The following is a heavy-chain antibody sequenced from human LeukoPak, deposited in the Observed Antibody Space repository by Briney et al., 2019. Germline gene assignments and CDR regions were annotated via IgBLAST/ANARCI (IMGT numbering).Heavy chain of an antibody. CDR2: INAGNGKT. V-gene: IGHV1-3*01. CDR3: ARGVWSSHNKEYFLDY. J-gene: IGHJ4*02. CDR1: GYTFDIYA. Sequence: GASVKVSCKTSGYTFDIYAMNWVRQAPGQRPEWMGWINAGNGKTKYSQSFQGRVTITRDTSARTAYMELSGLRSEDTAVYYCARGVWSSHNKEYFLDYWGQGTPVTVSS. D-gene: IGHD2-2*01.